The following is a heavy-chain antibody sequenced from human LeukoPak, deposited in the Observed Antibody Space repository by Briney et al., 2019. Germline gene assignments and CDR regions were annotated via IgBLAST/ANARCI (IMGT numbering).Heavy chain of an antibody. D-gene: IGHD5-24*01. CDR3: ARGGDGYNLIEYFQH. CDR1: GGTFSSYA. V-gene: IGHV1-69*06. J-gene: IGHJ1*01. Sequence: GASVKVSCKASGGTFSSYAISWVRQAPGQGLEWMGGIIPIFGTANYAQKFQGRVTITADKSTSTAYMELSSLRSEDTAVYYCARGGDGYNLIEYFQHWGQGTLVTVSS. CDR2: IIPIFGTA.